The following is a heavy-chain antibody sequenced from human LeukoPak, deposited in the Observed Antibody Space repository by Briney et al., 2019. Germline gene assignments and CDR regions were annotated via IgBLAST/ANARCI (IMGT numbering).Heavy chain of an antibody. CDR1: GGSFSGYY. CDR2: IYASGST. J-gene: IGHJ5*02. CDR3: ARHRIAAAGTGNWFDP. V-gene: IGHV4-59*10. Sequence: SETLSLICAVYGGSFSGYYWSWIRQPAGKGLEWIGRIYASGSTNYDPSLKSRVTISVDTSKSQFSLKLSSVTAADTAVYYCARHRIAAAGTGNWFDPWGQGTLVTVSS. D-gene: IGHD6-13*01.